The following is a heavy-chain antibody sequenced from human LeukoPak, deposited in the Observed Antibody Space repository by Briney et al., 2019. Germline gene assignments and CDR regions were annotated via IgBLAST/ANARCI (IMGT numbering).Heavy chain of an antibody. CDR3: ARVSISWNFGDAFDI. Sequence: PGGSLRLSCAASEFTVSSNHMSWVRQAPGKGLEWVSAVYSGGSTYYVGSVKGRFTISRDNSKNTLYLQMNSLRAEDTAVYYCARVSISWNFGDAFDIWGQGTMVTVSS. J-gene: IGHJ3*02. CDR1: EFTVSSNH. V-gene: IGHV3-53*01. CDR2: VYSGGST. D-gene: IGHD6-13*01.